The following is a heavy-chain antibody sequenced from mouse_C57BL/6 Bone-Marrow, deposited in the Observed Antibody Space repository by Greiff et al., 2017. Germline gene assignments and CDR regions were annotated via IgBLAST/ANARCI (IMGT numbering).Heavy chain of an antibody. CDR1: GYTFTSYW. D-gene: IGHD2-3*01. CDR2: IYPGSGST. CDR3: ARFFLYGYYDWVWSAY. J-gene: IGHJ3*01. V-gene: IGHV1-55*01. Sequence: VQLQQPGAELVKPGASVKMSCKASGYTFTSYWLTWVKQRPGQGLEWIGDIYPGSGSTNYNEKFKSKATLTVDTSSSTAYMQLSSLTSEDSAVYYCARFFLYGYYDWVWSAYWGQGTLVTVSA.